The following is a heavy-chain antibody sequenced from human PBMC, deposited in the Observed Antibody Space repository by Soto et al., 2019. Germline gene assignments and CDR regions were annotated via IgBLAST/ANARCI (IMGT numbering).Heavy chain of an antibody. Sequence: ESLKISCNGSGYSFTSYWIGWVRQMPGKGLEWMGIIYPGDSDTRYSPSFQGQVTISADKSISTAYLQWSSLKASDTAMYYCAGTSSSSRFYYYGMDVWGQGTTVTVSS. CDR1: GYSFTSYW. CDR3: AGTSSSSRFYYYGMDV. D-gene: IGHD6-6*01. V-gene: IGHV5-51*01. CDR2: IYPGDSDT. J-gene: IGHJ6*02.